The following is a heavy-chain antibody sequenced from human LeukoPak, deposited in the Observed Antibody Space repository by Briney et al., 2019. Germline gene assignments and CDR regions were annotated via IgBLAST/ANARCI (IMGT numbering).Heavy chain of an antibody. D-gene: IGHD1-26*01. CDR1: GYTLTELS. CDR2: FDPEDGET. V-gene: IGHV1-24*01. CDR3: ATDQSGNLTPDAFDI. J-gene: IGHJ3*02. Sequence: ASVKVSCKVSGYTLTELSMHWVRQAPGKGLEWMGGFDPEDGETIYAQKFQGRVTMTEDISTDTAYMELSSLRSEDTAVYYCATDQSGNLTPDAFDIWGQGTMVTVSS.